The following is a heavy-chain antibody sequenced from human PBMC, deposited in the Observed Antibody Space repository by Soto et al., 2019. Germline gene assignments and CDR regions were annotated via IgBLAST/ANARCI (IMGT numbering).Heavy chain of an antibody. V-gene: IGHV4-30-4*01. Sequence: SETLSLTCTVSGGSISSGDYYWSWIRQPPGKGLEWFGYIYYSGSTYYNPSLKSRVTISVDTSKNQFSLKLSSVTAADTAVYYCARETIVVVPAAMIAWGQGTLVTVSS. CDR1: GGSISSGDYY. J-gene: IGHJ5*02. CDR2: IYYSGST. D-gene: IGHD2-2*01. CDR3: ARETIVVVPAAMIA.